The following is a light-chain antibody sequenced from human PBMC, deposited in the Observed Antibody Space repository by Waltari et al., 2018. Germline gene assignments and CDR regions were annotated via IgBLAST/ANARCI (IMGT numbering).Light chain of an antibody. CDR1: QKISSY. CDR3: QQTYTTPRT. CDR2: DAS. Sequence: DIQMTQSPSSLSASVEDRVTITCRASQKISSYLNLYQQKPGTAPRLLIYDASRSQSGVPSRFSGSGSGTDFTLTISSLQPEDFGTYYCQQTYTTPRTFGQGTKVETK. V-gene: IGKV1-39*01. J-gene: IGKJ1*01.